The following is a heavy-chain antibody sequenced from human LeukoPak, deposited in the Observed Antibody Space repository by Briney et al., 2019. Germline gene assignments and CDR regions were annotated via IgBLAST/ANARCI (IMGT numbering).Heavy chain of an antibody. CDR1: GFTFSNYD. D-gene: IGHD3-3*01. CDR2: LNPTGSSI. CDR3: ARSLSWSGYDI. J-gene: IGHJ4*02. V-gene: IGHV3-48*03. Sequence: PGGSLRLSCAHSGFTFSNYDMNWVRPTPGKGVWWLAYLNPTGSSIYYANSVKGRFTISRDNAGSSLYLHMNGLGVEDTAIYYCARSLSWSGYDIWGQGTVVTVSS.